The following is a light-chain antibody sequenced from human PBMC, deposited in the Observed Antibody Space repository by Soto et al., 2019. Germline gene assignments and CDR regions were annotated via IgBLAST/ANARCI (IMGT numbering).Light chain of an antibody. J-gene: IGKJ1*01. CDR1: QSISSS. V-gene: IGKV1-39*01. CDR2: AAS. Sequence: DIHMTQSPSSLSASVGDRVTIACRVSQSISSSLNWYQQTPGKAPQLLIYAASSLHSGVPSRFSASGSGTDFTLTIRSLQPEDFATYYCQQSYGTPWTFGQGTKVEI. CDR3: QQSYGTPWT.